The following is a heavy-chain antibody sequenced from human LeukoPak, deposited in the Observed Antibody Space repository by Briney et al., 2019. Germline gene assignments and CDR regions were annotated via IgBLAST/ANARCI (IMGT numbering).Heavy chain of an antibody. J-gene: IGHJ4*02. CDR1: GYTFTSYD. V-gene: IGHV1-8*03. D-gene: IGHD3-16*02. CDR2: MNPNSGNT. CDR3: ARLGESSSDDY. Sequence: ASVKVSCKASGYTFTSYDINWVRQATGQGPEWMGWMNPNSGNTGYAQKFRGRVSITRNTSISTAYMELGSLVSEDTAVYYCARLGESSSDDYWGQGTLVTVSS.